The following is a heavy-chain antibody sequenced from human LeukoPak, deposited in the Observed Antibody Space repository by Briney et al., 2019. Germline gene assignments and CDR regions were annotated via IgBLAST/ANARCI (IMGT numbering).Heavy chain of an antibody. Sequence: GRSLRLSCAASGFTFGSYTMHWVRQAPGKGLEWVAVMSYDGSDNYYADSVKGRFTISRDNSRTTVYLQMNSLRAEDTAVYYCARGSRWLQLGPFDYWGQGTLVTVSS. CDR1: GFTFGSYT. V-gene: IGHV3-30*01. CDR2: MSYDGSDN. D-gene: IGHD5-24*01. J-gene: IGHJ4*02. CDR3: ARGSRWLQLGPFDY.